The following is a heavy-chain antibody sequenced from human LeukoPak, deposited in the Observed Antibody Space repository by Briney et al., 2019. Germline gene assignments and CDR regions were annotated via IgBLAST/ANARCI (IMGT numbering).Heavy chain of an antibody. J-gene: IGHJ3*02. D-gene: IGHD6-13*01. CDR3: AKGLDSISRNAFDI. V-gene: IGHV3-23*01. CDR1: GFTFSDYA. CDR2: ISVSGSNT. Sequence: HAGGSLRLSCEVSGFTFSDYAMKWVRQAPGKGLEWVSVISVSGSNTYYADSVKGRFTISRDNSKNTLYLQMNSLRAEDTALYYCAKGLDSISRNAFDIWGQGTMVTVSS.